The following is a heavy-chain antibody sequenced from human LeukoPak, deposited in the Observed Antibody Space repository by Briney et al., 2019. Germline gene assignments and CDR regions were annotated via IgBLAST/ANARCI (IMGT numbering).Heavy chain of an antibody. CDR1: GYTFTSYY. CDR3: ARDMKGQQLESDFDY. J-gene: IGHJ4*02. D-gene: IGHD6-13*01. CDR2: INPSGGST. V-gene: IGHV1-46*01. Sequence: GASVKVSCKAPGYTFTSYYMHWVRQAPGQGLEWMGIINPSGGSTSYAQKFQGRVTMTRDTSTSTVYMELSSLRSEDTAVYYCARDMKGQQLESDFDYWGQGTLVTVSS.